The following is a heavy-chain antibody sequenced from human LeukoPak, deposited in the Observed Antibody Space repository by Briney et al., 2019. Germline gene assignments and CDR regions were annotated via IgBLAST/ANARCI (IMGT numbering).Heavy chain of an antibody. V-gene: IGHV1-46*01. D-gene: IGHD6-19*01. CDR1: GYTFTSYY. Sequence: ASVKVSCKASGYTFTSYYMHWVRQAPGQGLEWMGIISPSGGSTSYAQKFQGRVTMTRDTSTSTVYMELSSLRSEDTAVYYCARVGIAVADFDYWGQGTLVTVSS. CDR3: ARVGIAVADFDY. J-gene: IGHJ4*02. CDR2: ISPSGGST.